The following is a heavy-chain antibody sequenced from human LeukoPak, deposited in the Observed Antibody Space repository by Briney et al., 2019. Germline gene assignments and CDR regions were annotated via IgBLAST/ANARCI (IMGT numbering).Heavy chain of an antibody. CDR1: GFTFSSYE. V-gene: IGHV3-48*03. CDR3: ARSPLRRGYCSSTSCNNYYYYGMDV. D-gene: IGHD2-2*02. Sequence: GGSLRLSCSASGFTFSSYEMNWVRQAPGKGLEWVSYISRSGSTIYYADSVKGRFTISRDNANNSLYLQMNSLRAEDTAVYYCARSPLRRGYCSSTSCNNYYYYGMDVWGKGTTVTVSS. J-gene: IGHJ6*04. CDR2: ISRSGSTI.